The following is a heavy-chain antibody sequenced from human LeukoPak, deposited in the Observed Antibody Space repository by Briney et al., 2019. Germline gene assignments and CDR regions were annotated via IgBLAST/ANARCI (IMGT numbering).Heavy chain of an antibody. V-gene: IGHV1-2*02. Sequence: GASVKVSCKASGYTFTGYYMHWVRQAPGQGLEWMGWIIPNSGGTSYAQKFQGRVTMTRDTSISTAYMELSRLRSDDTAVYYCARDSVNGDYVYWGQGTLVTVSS. J-gene: IGHJ4*02. CDR1: GYTFTGYY. CDR3: ARDSVNGDYVY. CDR2: IIPNSGGT. D-gene: IGHD4-17*01.